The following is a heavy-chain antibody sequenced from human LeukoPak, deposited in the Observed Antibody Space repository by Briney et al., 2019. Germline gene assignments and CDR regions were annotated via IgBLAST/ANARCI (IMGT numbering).Heavy chain of an antibody. CDR1: GFTFSSYA. Sequence: GGSLRLSCAASGFTFSSYAMTWVRQAPGKGLEWVSAIGGSDAGTYYADSVKGRFTISRDNSKNTLYLQMNSLRAEDTAIYYCAKERSFGTWLGDYWGQGTLVTVSS. V-gene: IGHV3-23*01. CDR2: IGGSDAGT. D-gene: IGHD2/OR15-2a*01. CDR3: AKERSFGTWLGDY. J-gene: IGHJ4*02.